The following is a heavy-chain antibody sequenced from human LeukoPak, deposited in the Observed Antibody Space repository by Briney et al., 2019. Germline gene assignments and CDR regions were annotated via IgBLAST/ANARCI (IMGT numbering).Heavy chain of an antibody. Sequence: ASLKVSCKASGDTFTSYSISWVRQDPGQGREWMGWISAYNGNTNYAQKLQGRVTMTTDTSTSTAYMELRSLRSDDTAVYYCARAGYYDSSGYYSYYFDSWGQGTLVTVSS. D-gene: IGHD3-22*01. CDR2: ISAYNGNT. V-gene: IGHV1-18*01. J-gene: IGHJ4*02. CDR1: GDTFTSYS. CDR3: ARAGYYDSSGYYSYYFDS.